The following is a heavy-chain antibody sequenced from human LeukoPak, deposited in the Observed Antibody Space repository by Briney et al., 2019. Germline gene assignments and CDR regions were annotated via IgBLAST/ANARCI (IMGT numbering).Heavy chain of an antibody. V-gene: IGHV4-38-2*02. Sequence: SETLSLTCTVSGYSISSGYYWGWIRQPPGKGLEWIGSIYHSGSTYYNPSLKSRVTISVDTSKNQFSLKLSSVTAADTAVYYCAREDSSGPGGMDVWGQGTTATVSS. CDR2: IYHSGST. J-gene: IGHJ6*02. D-gene: IGHD6-19*01. CDR3: AREDSSGPGGMDV. CDR1: GYSISSGYY.